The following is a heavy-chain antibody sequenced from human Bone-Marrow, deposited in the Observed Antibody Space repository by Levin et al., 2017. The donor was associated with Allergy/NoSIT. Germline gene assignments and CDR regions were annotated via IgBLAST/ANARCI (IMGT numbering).Heavy chain of an antibody. CDR2: IHPHGSEK. J-gene: IGHJ1*01. V-gene: IGHV3-7*01. CDR1: GFDFRTSW. D-gene: IGHD2-2*01. CDR3: TTEYYESTSCFFEYFQH. Sequence: GGSLRLSCAASGFDFRTSWMTWVRQAPGKGLEWVANIHPHGSEKYYVDSVKGRFTISRDNSGKSVFLQMNSLRVDDTATYFCTTEYYESTSCFFEYFQHWGPGTLVSVSS.